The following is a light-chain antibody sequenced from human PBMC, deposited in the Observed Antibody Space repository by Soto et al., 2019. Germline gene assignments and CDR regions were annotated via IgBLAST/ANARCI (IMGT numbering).Light chain of an antibody. CDR1: QSVSSN. V-gene: IGKV3-15*01. CDR2: GAS. Sequence: EIVVTQSPAGLAVSPGGRGTLSGRARQSVSSNLAWYQQKPGQAPRLLISGASTRATGIPATFSGSGSGTDFTLTISSLQSEDFAVYYCQQYNNCSRTFGQGTKVDSK. CDR3: QQYNNCSRT. J-gene: IGKJ1*01.